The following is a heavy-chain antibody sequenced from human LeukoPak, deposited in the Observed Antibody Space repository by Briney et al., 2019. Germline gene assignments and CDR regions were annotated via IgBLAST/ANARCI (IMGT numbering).Heavy chain of an antibody. CDR2: IYTSGST. V-gene: IGHV4-61*02. D-gene: IGHD4-17*01. CDR1: GGSISSGSYY. Sequence: SETLSLTCTVSGGSISSGSYYWSWIRQPAGKGLEWIGRIYTSGSTNYNPSLKSRVTISVDTSKNQFSLKLSSVTAADTAVYYCARSRYGDYTFYYYSYMDVWGKGTTVTISS. J-gene: IGHJ6*03. CDR3: ARSRYGDYTFYYYSYMDV.